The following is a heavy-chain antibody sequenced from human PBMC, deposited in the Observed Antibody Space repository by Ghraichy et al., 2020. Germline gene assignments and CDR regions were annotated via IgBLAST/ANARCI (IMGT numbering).Heavy chain of an antibody. CDR3: ARDLPERCSSTSCYRGWFDP. Sequence: SVKVSCKASGGTFSSYAISWVRQAPGQGLEWMGGIIPIFGTANYAQKFQGRVTITADESTSTAYMELSSLRSEDTAVYYCARDLPERCSSTSCYRGWFDPWGQGTLVTVSS. D-gene: IGHD2-2*01. V-gene: IGHV1-69*13. J-gene: IGHJ5*02. CDR1: GGTFSSYA. CDR2: IIPIFGTA.